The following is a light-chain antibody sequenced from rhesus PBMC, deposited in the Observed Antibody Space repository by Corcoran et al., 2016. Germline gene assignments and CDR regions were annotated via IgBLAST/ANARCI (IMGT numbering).Light chain of an antibody. CDR2: VAS. Sequence: EIVMTQSPATLSLSPGERATLSCRASQSVSSSLAWYQQKPGRAPKLLIYVASSRATGIPDRFSGSGSGTEFTLTISSLEPEDVGVYYCQQDYSWPPTFGGGTKVELK. J-gene: IGKJ4*01. CDR1: QSVSSS. V-gene: IGKV3-42*01. CDR3: QQDYSWPPT.